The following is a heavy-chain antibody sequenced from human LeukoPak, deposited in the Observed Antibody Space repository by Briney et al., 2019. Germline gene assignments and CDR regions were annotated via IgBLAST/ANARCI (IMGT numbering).Heavy chain of an antibody. CDR1: GGSISSDSYY. CDR2: LDYVGST. D-gene: IGHD4-17*01. CDR3: ARRRRGDFDDSIDY. J-gene: IGHJ4*02. Sequence: SETLSLTCTVSGGSISSDSYYWGWIRQPPWKGLEWIGSLDYVGSTYYNPSLKSRVTISLDTSKNQFSLKLSSVTAADTAVYYCARRRRGDFDDSIDYWGQGTLVTVSS. V-gene: IGHV4-39*07.